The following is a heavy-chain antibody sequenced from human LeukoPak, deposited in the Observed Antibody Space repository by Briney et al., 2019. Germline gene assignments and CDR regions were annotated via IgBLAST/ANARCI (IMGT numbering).Heavy chain of an antibody. J-gene: IGHJ6*03. CDR3: ARTRTIDYYYYYYMDV. CDR1: GGSISSCY. D-gene: IGHD1-7*01. Sequence: SETLSLTCTVSGGSISSCYWSWIRQPPGKGLEWIGYIYYSGSTNYNPSLKSRVTISVDTSKNQFSLKLSSVTAADTAVYYCARTRTIDYYYYYYMDVWGKGTTVTISS. CDR2: IYYSGST. V-gene: IGHV4-59*01.